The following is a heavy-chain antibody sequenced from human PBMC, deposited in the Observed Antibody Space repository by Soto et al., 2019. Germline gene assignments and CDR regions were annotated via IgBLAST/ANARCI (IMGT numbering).Heavy chain of an antibody. CDR3: ARGGYCSSTSCYRLYWFDP. CDR1: GGSISSGGYY. CDR2: IYYSGST. V-gene: IGHV4-31*03. J-gene: IGHJ5*02. Sequence: SETLSLTCTVSGGSISSGGYYWSWIRQHPGKGLEWIGYIYYSGSTYYNPSLKSRVTISVDTSKNQFSLKLSSVTAADTAVYYCARGGYCSSTSCYRLYWFDPWGQGTMVTVYS. D-gene: IGHD2-2*01.